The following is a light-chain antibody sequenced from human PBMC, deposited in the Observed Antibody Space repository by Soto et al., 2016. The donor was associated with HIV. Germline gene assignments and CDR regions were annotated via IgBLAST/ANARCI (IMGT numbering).Light chain of an antibody. J-gene: IGLJ2*01. Sequence: SYELTQPPSVSVSPGQTATITCSGDKLGDKYVCWYQQKPGQSPALLIYQDTIRPSGTPERFSGSISGNTATLTISGTQAMDEADYYCQAWDTNTGVFGGGTELTVL. CDR2: QDT. CDR1: KLGDKY. V-gene: IGLV3-1*01. CDR3: QAWDTNTGV.